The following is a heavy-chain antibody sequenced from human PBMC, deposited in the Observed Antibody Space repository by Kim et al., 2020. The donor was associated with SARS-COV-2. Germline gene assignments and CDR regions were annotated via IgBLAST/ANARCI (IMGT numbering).Heavy chain of an antibody. J-gene: IGHJ4*02. Sequence: GGSLRLSCAASGFTFSSYEMNWVRQAPGKGLEWVSYISSSGSTIYYADSVKGRFTISRDNAKNSLYLQMNSLRAEDTAVYYCARDGAQYYYGSGSYFDYWGQGTLVTVSS. D-gene: IGHD3-10*01. CDR3: ARDGAQYYYGSGSYFDY. CDR2: ISSSGSTI. V-gene: IGHV3-48*03. CDR1: GFTFSSYE.